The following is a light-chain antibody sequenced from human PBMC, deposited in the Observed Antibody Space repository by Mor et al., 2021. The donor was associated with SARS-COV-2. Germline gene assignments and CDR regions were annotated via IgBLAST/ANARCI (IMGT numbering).Light chain of an antibody. CDR1: QSILYSSNNKNY. V-gene: IGKV4-1*01. CDR3: QQYYSTPWT. CDR2: WAS. Sequence: TINCNSSQSILYSSNNKNYLAWYQQKPGQPPKLLIYWASTRESGVPDRFSGSGSGTDFTLTISSLQAEDVAVYYCQQYYSTPWTFG. J-gene: IGKJ1*01.